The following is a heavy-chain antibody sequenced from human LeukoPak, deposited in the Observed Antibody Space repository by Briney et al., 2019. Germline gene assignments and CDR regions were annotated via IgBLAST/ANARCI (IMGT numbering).Heavy chain of an antibody. CDR3: ARVGYYGSGALDY. CDR2: INHSGST. Sequence: SETLSLTCAVYGGSFSGYYWSWIRPPPGKGLEWIGEINHSGSTNYNPSLKSRVTISVDTSKNQFSLKLSSVTAADTAVYYCARVGYYGSGALDYWGQGTLVTVSS. J-gene: IGHJ4*02. CDR1: GGSFSGYY. V-gene: IGHV4-34*01. D-gene: IGHD3-10*01.